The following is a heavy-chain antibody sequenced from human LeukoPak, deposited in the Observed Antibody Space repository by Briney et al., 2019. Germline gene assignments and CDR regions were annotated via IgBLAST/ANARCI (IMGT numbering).Heavy chain of an antibody. V-gene: IGHV3-15*01. Sequence: SGGSLRLSCEGSGFNFNDAWMNWIRQAPGKGLEWVGRVRTTAEGETTDYAAPVRGRFIISRDDSKNMVFLQMNRLETEDTAIYYCTAGLGKTDDDSWGQGTLVTVSS. CDR1: GFNFNDAW. D-gene: IGHD4-11*01. CDR3: TAGLGKTDDDS. CDR2: VRTTAEGETT. J-gene: IGHJ4*02.